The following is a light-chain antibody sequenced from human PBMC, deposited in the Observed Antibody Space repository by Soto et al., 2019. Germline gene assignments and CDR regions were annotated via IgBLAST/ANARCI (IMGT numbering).Light chain of an antibody. CDR3: QQRSNWPWT. J-gene: IGKJ1*01. Sequence: ELLLTHSPAALSLSPGERATLSCRASQSVSSYLAWYQHKPGQAPRLLIYEASNRATGIPARFSGSGSGTDFTLTISSLEPEDFVVYYCQQRSNWPWTFGQGTKVDIK. V-gene: IGKV3-11*01. CDR1: QSVSSY. CDR2: EAS.